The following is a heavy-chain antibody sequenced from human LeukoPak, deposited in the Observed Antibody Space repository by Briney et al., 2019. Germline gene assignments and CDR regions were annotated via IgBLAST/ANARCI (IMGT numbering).Heavy chain of an antibody. Sequence: QPGGTLRLSCAASGFTFSNYGMNWVRQAPGKGLVWVSRINSDGSSTSYADSVKGRFTISRDNAKNTLYLQMNSLRAEDTAVYYCARGNIAAAGFDAFDIWGQGTMVTVSS. V-gene: IGHV3-74*01. CDR3: ARGNIAAAGFDAFDI. J-gene: IGHJ3*02. CDR2: INSDGSST. CDR1: GFTFSNYG. D-gene: IGHD6-13*01.